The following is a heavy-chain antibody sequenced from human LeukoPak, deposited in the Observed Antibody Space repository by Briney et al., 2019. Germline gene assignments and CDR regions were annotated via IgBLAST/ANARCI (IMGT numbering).Heavy chain of an antibody. D-gene: IGHD6-19*01. Sequence: GGSLRLSCAASGFTFSNAWMSWVRQAPGKGLEWVGRIKTKIEGETKDYAAPVTGTFTISRKDSKNTLCLQMNSLKTEDTAVYYCTIDSNSGWSGYWGQGTPVTVSS. CDR2: IKTKIEGETK. CDR1: GFTFSNAW. CDR3: TIDSNSGWSGY. J-gene: IGHJ4*02. V-gene: IGHV3-15*01.